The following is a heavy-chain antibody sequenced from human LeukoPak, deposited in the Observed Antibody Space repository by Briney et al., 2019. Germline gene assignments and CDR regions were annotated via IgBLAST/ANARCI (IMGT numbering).Heavy chain of an antibody. CDR3: ARASGSYVGQFHY. CDR2: IIPILGIA. D-gene: IGHD1-26*01. Sequence: ASVKVSCKASGGTFISYTISWVRQAPGQGLEWMGRIIPILGIANYAQKFQGRVTITTDKSTSTAYMELSSLRSEDPGVYYCARASGSYVGQFHYWGQGTLVTVSS. J-gene: IGHJ4*02. V-gene: IGHV1-69*02. CDR1: GGTFISYT.